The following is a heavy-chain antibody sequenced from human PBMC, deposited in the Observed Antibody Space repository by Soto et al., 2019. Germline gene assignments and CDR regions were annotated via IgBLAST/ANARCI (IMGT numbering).Heavy chain of an antibody. D-gene: IGHD3-3*02. CDR2: IIPIFGTA. J-gene: IGHJ4*02. CDR1: GGTFSSYA. V-gene: IGHV1-69*13. CDR3: AARHFWSRPWTDRRLDY. Sequence: SVKVSCKASGGTFSSYAISWVRQAPGQGLEWMGGIIPIFGTANYAQKFQGRVTITADESTSTAYMELSSLRSEDTAVYYCAARHFWSRPWTDRRLDYWGQGTLVTVSS.